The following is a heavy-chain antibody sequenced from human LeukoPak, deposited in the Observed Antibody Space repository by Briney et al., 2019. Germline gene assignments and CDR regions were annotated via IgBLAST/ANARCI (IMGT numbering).Heavy chain of an antibody. CDR1: GYTFTSYA. CDR3: AREEDIVVVPAAHADGAFDI. J-gene: IGHJ3*02. CDR2: INTNTGNP. V-gene: IGHV7-4-1*02. Sequence: ASVKVSCKASGYTFTSYAMNWVRQAPGQGLEWMGWINTNTGNPTYAQGFTGRFVFSLDTSVSTAYLQISSLKAEDTAVYYCAREEDIVVVPAAHADGAFDIWGQGTMVTVSS. D-gene: IGHD2-2*01.